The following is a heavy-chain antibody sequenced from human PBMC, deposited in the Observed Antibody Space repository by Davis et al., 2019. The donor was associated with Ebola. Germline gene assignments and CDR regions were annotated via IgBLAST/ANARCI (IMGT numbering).Heavy chain of an antibody. V-gene: IGHV3-48*04. CDR3: ARVRANSYIDY. CDR1: GFAMRCYR. Sequence: GESLNISCAGSGFAMRCYRINWVRHAPGKGLQWVSYISSSSVPIYYADSVRGRFTISRDTSKKSVYLQMNSLRADDTALYYCARVRANSYIDYWGRGTLVTVSS. CDR2: ISSSSVPI. J-gene: IGHJ4*02.